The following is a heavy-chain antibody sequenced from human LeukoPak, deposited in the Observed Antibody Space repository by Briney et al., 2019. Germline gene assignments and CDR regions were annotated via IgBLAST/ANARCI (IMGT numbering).Heavy chain of an antibody. V-gene: IGHV1-2*02. CDR3: ARATETGNYDFWSGPGIDY. CDR1: GYTFTGYY. CDR2: INPNSGGT. J-gene: IGHJ4*02. D-gene: IGHD3-3*01. Sequence: ASVKVSCKASGYTFTGYYMHWVRQAPGQGLEWMGWINPNSGGTNYAQKFQGRVTMTRDTSISTAYMELSRLRFDDTAVYYCARATETGNYDFWSGPGIDYWGQGTLVTVSS.